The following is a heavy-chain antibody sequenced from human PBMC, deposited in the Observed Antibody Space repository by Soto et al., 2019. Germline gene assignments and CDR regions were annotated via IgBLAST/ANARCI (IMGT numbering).Heavy chain of an antibody. CDR3: AKVSSSWYAGFFDL. Sequence: GGSLRLSCAASGLTFSSYAMSWVRQAPGKGLEWVSAISGSGGSTYYADSVKGRFTISRDNSMNTLYLQMNTLRAEDTAIYYCAKVSSSWYAGFFDLWGQGTLVNVSS. J-gene: IGHJ4*02. CDR2: ISGSGGST. D-gene: IGHD6-13*01. V-gene: IGHV3-23*01. CDR1: GLTFSSYA.